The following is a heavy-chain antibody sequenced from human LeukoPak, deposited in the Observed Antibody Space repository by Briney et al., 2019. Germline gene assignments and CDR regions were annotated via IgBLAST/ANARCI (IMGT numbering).Heavy chain of an antibody. J-gene: IGHJ5*01. CDR1: GYTFTMYY. D-gene: IGHD3-10*01. CDR2: INPSDGAT. Sequence: ASVKVSCKASGYTFTMYYIHWVRQAPGQGLEWMGMINPSDGATTYAQKFQGRVTMTRDTSISTAYMELSRLRSDDTAVYYCARNLKWFGGGFDPWGQGTLVTVSS. V-gene: IGHV1-2*02. CDR3: ARNLKWFGGGFDP.